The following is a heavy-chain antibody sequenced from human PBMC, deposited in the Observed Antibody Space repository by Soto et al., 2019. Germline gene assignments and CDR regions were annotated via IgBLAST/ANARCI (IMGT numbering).Heavy chain of an antibody. V-gene: IGHV3-7*03. CDR3: AAFGMTATIQY. D-gene: IGHD1-20*01. CDR1: GFTFGIYW. CDR2: IKEDGSEY. Sequence: GGSLRLSCEASGFTFGIYWMTWVRQAPGEGLEWLATIKEDGSEYYYADSVKGRFTIFRDNAKRSLFLQMSSLRAEDTAVYYCAAFGMTATIQYWGQGTLVTVSS. J-gene: IGHJ4*02.